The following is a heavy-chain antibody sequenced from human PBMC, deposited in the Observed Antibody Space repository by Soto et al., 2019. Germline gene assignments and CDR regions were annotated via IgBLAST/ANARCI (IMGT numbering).Heavy chain of an antibody. V-gene: IGHV4-4*07. Sequence: PSETPSITCTVSGGSMTSYYWTWIRQPAGKGLEWIGRVYSSGGTHYNPSLKSRVTISLDTSKNQFSLRLLSVTDADTAVYFCAMGQRLSDSFDLSGPGPLGTVSS. D-gene: IGHD2-2*01. CDR1: GGSMTSYY. CDR2: VYSSGGT. J-gene: IGHJ5*02. CDR3: AMGQRLSDSFDL.